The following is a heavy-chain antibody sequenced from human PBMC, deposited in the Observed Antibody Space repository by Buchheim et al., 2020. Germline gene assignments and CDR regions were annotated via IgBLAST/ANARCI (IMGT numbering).Heavy chain of an antibody. CDR3: AKVVGYGTSWNWFDP. V-gene: IGHV4-34*01. CDR2: INHSGST. CDR1: GGSFSGYY. D-gene: IGHD6-19*01. Sequence: QVQLQQWGAGLLKPSETLSLTCAVYGGSFSGYYWSWIRQPPGKGLEWIGEINHSGSTNYNPSLKSRVTISVDTSKNQLSLKLSSVTAADTAVYYCAKVVGYGTSWNWFDPWGQGTL. J-gene: IGHJ5*02.